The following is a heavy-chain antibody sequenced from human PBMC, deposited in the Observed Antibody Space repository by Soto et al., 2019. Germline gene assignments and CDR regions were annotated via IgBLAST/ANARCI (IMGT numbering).Heavy chain of an antibody. V-gene: IGHV4-59*01. Sequence: SETLSLTCTVSGGSISSCYWSWIRQPPGKGLEWIGDIYYRGSTNYNPSLKSRVTISVDTSKNQFSLKLSSVTAADTAVYYCARVPVSGYCSSTSCLRYNWFDPWGQGTLVTVSS. CDR2: IYYRGST. D-gene: IGHD2-2*01. CDR3: ARVPVSGYCSSTSCLRYNWFDP. J-gene: IGHJ5*02. CDR1: GGSISSCY.